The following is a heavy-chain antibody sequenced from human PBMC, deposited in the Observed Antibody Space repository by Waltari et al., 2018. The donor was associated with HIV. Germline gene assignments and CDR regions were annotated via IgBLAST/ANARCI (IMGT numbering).Heavy chain of an antibody. CDR2: ISSSGTST. J-gene: IGHJ4*02. D-gene: IGHD2-2*01. CDR1: GVVFGDYY. CDR3: ATSSSADAH. Sequence: QAHLVESGGGLVKPGGSLRLSCEVAGVVFGDYYMNWIRQVPGKGLEWVAYISSSGTSTDYRDSVKGRFTISRDNAKTSLFLEMHNLRVEDTGIYSCATSSSADAHWGQGTLVTVSS. V-gene: IGHV3-11*05.